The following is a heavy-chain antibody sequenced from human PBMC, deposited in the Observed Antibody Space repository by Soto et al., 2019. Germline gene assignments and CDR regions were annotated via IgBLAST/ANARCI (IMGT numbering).Heavy chain of an antibody. CDR3: ARDRIAVAGNPEYFQH. D-gene: IGHD6-19*01. Sequence: EVPLVESGGGLVQPGGSLRLSCAASGFTVSSNYMSWVRQAPGKGLEWVSVIYRGGSTYYADSVKGRFTISRDNSKNTLYLQMNSLRAEDTAVYYWARDRIAVAGNPEYFQHWGPVTLVTVSS. J-gene: IGHJ1*01. CDR1: GFTVSSNY. CDR2: IYRGGST. V-gene: IGHV3-66*01.